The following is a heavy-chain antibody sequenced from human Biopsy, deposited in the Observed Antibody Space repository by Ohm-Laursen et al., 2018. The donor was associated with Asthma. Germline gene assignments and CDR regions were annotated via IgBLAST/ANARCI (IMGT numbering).Heavy chain of an antibody. V-gene: IGHV4-30-4*08. J-gene: IGHJ6*02. CDR3: ARVASYGDLYFGIDV. D-gene: IGHD4-17*01. Sequence: SQTLSLTWTVSGGSISNSNYYWGWIRQSPGTGLEWIGFVFWSGTTHYNRSLERRLSISIDTTRNEFSMTLRSVTAADTAVYFCARVASYGDLYFGIDVWGPGTTVSVS. CDR2: VFWSGTT. CDR1: GGSISNSNYY.